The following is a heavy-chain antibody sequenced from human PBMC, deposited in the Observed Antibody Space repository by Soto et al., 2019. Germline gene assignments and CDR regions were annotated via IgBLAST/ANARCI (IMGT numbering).Heavy chain of an antibody. J-gene: IGHJ6*02. CDR3: AHKGGRGAGMDV. V-gene: IGHV2-5*02. CDR1: GFSVSTSGVG. D-gene: IGHD2-15*01. CDR2: IYWDDDK. Sequence: QITLKESGPPLVKPTQTLTLTCTFSGFSVSTSGVGVAWIRQPPGKALEWLALIYWDDDKRYSPFLQSRVTITKDPSKNQVVLTMTNMDPVDTATYYCAHKGGRGAGMDVWGQGTTVTVSS.